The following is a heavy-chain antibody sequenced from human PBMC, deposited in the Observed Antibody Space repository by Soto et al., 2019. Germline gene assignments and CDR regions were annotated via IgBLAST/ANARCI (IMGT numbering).Heavy chain of an antibody. V-gene: IGHV4-34*01. J-gene: IGHJ4*02. CDR1: GGSFSGYY. Sequence: SETLSLTCAVYGGSFSGYYWSWIRQPPGKGLEWIGEINHSGSTNSNPSLKSRVTISVDTSKNQFSLKLSSVTAADTAVYYCARGYKGSSSWYLGYWGQGTLVTVSS. CDR2: INHSGST. D-gene: IGHD6-13*01. CDR3: ARGYKGSSSWYLGY.